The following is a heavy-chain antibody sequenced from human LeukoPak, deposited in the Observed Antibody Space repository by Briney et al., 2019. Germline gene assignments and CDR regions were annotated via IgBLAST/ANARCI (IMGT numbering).Heavy chain of an antibody. V-gene: IGHV1-24*01. CDR1: GYTLTELS. Sequence: GASVKVSCKVSGYTLTELSMHWVRQRPGKGLEWMGGFDPEDGETTYAQKFQGRVTMTEDTSTDTAYMELSSLRSEDTAVYYCASFPGDCSGGSCYRRTGYFDYWGQGTLVTVSS. CDR2: FDPEDGET. CDR3: ASFPGDCSGGSCYRRTGYFDY. D-gene: IGHD2-15*01. J-gene: IGHJ4*02.